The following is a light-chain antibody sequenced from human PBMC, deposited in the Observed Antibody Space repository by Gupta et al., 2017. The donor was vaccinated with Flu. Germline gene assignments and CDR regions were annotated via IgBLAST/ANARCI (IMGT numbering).Light chain of an antibody. J-gene: IGLJ3*02. CDR2: RDD. CDR3: QVWDSSTYWV. Sequence: LGQTTRITCGGDNIGRTLVHWYQQKPGQAPVLVIYRDDNRPSGIPERFSGSNSGNTATLTISRAQAGDEADYYCQVWDSSTYWVFGGGTKLTVL. V-gene: IGLV3-9*01. CDR1: NIGRTL.